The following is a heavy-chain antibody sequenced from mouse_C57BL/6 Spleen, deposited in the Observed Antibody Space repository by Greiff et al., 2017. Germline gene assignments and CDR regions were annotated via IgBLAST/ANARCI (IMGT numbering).Heavy chain of an antibody. D-gene: IGHD2-4*01. CDR2: INPSTGGT. CDR1: GYSFTGYY. V-gene: IGHV1-43*01. CDR3: ARSRDYEDYFDY. Sequence: LQQSGPELVKPGASVKISCKSSGYSFTGYYMHWVKQSSEKSLEWIGEINPSTGGTSYNQKFKGTATLTVDKSSSTAYMQLKSLTSEDSAVYYCARSRDYEDYFDYWGQGTTLTVSS. J-gene: IGHJ2*01.